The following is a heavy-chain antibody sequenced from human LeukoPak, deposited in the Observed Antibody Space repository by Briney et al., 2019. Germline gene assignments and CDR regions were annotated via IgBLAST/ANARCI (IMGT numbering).Heavy chain of an antibody. Sequence: GGSLRLSCAASGFTFSSYSLNWVRQAAGKGLEWVSYITGSSNTINYADSVKGRFTISRDNAKNSLYLQMNSLRAEDTAVYYCARDRPLRVVITFDYWGQGTLVTVSS. V-gene: IGHV3-48*04. CDR2: ITGSSNTI. J-gene: IGHJ4*02. D-gene: IGHD3-22*01. CDR3: ARDRPLRVVITFDY. CDR1: GFTFSSYS.